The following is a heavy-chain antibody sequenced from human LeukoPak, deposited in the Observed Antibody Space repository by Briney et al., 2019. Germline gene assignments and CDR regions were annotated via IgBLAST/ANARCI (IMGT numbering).Heavy chain of an antibody. CDR1: GFTFSSYA. D-gene: IGHD3-3*01. Sequence: PGGSLRLSCAASGFTFSSYAMSWVRQAPGKGLEWVSGISGSDGSTYYADSVKGRFTISRDDSNNALYLQMHSLRAEDTALYYCASGPPFLKYFEYWGQGTLVTVSS. CDR2: ISGSDGST. V-gene: IGHV3-23*01. J-gene: IGHJ4*02. CDR3: ASGPPFLKYFEY.